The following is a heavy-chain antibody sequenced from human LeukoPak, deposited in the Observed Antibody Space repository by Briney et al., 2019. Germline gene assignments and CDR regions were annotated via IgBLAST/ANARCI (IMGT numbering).Heavy chain of an antibody. Sequence: SETLSLTCTVSGDSISKYYWSWIRQPPGKGLEWIGYIYYSGSTNYSPSLKSRVTMSVDTSKNQFSLKLTSVTAADTALYYCARELKVGNTGYYLDYWGQGTLVTVSP. CDR1: GDSISKYY. J-gene: IGHJ4*02. CDR3: ARELKVGNTGYYLDY. V-gene: IGHV4-59*01. CDR2: IYYSGST. D-gene: IGHD2/OR15-2a*01.